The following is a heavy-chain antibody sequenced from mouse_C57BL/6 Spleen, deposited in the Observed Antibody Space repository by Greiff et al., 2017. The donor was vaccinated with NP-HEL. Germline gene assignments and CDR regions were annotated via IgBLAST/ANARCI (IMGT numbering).Heavy chain of an antibody. V-gene: IGHV1-53*01. CDR1: GYTFTSYW. CDR2: INPSNGGT. CDR3: ERQFEYCGNSHRGYAMDY. Sequence: QVQLQQPGTELVKPGASVKLSCKASGYTFTSYWMHWVKQRPGQGLEWIGNINPSNGGTNYNEKFKSKATLTVDKSSSTAYMQLSSLTSEDSAVYDCERQFEYCGNSHRGYAMDYWGQGTSVTVSS. D-gene: IGHD1-1*01. J-gene: IGHJ4*01.